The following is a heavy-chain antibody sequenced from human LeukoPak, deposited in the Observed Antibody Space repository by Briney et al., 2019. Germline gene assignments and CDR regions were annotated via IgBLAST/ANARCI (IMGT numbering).Heavy chain of an antibody. D-gene: IGHD2-21*02. J-gene: IGHJ6*03. CDR3: ASSRAIVVVTLPGSMDV. CDR2: IIPIFGTA. CDR1: GGTFSSYA. V-gene: IGHV1-69*05. Sequence: SVKVSCKASGGTFSSYAISWVRQAPGQGLEWMGGIIPIFGTANYAQKFQGGVTITTDESTSTAYMELSSLRSEDTAVYYCASSRAIVVVTLPGSMDVWGKGTTVTVSS.